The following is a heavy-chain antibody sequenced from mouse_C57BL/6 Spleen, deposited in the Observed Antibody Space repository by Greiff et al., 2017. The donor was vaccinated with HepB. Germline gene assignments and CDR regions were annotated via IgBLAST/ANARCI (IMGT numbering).Heavy chain of an antibody. CDR1: GYTFTDYY. V-gene: IGHV1-26*01. J-gene: IGHJ4*01. CDR3: ARKAYDPYYYAMDY. CDR2: INPNNGGT. Sequence: EVQLQQSGPELVKPGASVKISCKASGYTFTDYYMNWVKQSHGKSLEWIGDINPNNGGTSYNQKFKGKATLTVDKATSTAYMELRSLTSEDSAVYYYARKAYDPYYYAMDYWGQGTSVTVSS. D-gene: IGHD2-12*01.